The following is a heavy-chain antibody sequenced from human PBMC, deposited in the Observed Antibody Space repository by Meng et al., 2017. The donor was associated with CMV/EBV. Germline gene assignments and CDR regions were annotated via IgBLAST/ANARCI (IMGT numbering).Heavy chain of an antibody. V-gene: IGHV1-46*01. CDR1: GYTSTSYY. CDR3: AREKANIEDYGDPYYYYGMDV. J-gene: IGHJ6*02. CDR2: INPSGGST. D-gene: IGHD4-17*01. Sequence: ASVKVSCKASGYTSTSYYMHWVRQAPGQGLEWMGIINPSGGSTSYAQKFQGRVTMTRDTSTSTVYMELSSLRSEDTAVYYCAREKANIEDYGDPYYYYGMDVWGQGTTVTVSS.